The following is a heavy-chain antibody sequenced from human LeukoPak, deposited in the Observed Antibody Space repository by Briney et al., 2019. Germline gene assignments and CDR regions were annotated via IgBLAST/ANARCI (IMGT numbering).Heavy chain of an antibody. Sequence: GGSLRLSCAASGFMFSGYWMTWVRQAPGQGLEWVANIKEDGSEKNYVDSVKGRFTISRDNAQNSLYLQMASLRVEDTAVYYCAKVRRGSSGGPYYCYMDVWGKGTTVTVSS. CDR1: GFMFSGYW. D-gene: IGHD1-26*01. V-gene: IGHV3-7*01. J-gene: IGHJ6*03. CDR2: IKEDGSEK. CDR3: AKVRRGSSGGPYYCYMDV.